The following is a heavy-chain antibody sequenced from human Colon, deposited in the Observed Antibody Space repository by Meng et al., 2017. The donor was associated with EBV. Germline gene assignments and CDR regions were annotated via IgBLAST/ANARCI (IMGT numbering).Heavy chain of an antibody. Sequence: EGQVVESGGAFIQLGGDLSLSCAASGLTVSSSYMTWVRQAPGKGLEGVSVLYAGGTTYYADSVKGRFTISRDNSKNTLHLQMNSLRAEDTAVYYCARDSSGTYSLDYWGRGTLVTVSS. CDR3: ARDSSGTYSLDY. CDR1: GLTVSSSY. CDR2: LYAGGTT. V-gene: IGHV3-53*01. D-gene: IGHD1-26*01. J-gene: IGHJ4*01.